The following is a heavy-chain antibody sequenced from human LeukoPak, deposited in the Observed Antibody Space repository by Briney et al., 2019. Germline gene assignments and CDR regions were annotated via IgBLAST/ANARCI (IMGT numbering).Heavy chain of an antibody. CDR2: ISYDGSNK. CDR1: GFTFSSYA. CDR3: AREGGTMIVVVIYYFDY. D-gene: IGHD3-22*01. J-gene: IGHJ4*02. Sequence: SGGAPRLSCAASGFTFSSYAMHLVRQAPGKGLEWVGVISYDGSNKYYADSVKGRFTISRDNSKNTLYLQMNSLRAEDTAVYYCAREGGTMIVVVIYYFDYWGQGTLVTVSS. V-gene: IGHV3-30*01.